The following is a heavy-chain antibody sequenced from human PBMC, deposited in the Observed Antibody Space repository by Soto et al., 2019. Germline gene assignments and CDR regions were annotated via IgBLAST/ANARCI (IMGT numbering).Heavy chain of an antibody. Sequence: PGGSLSLSCAASGFTFSSYAMSWVRQAPGKGLEWVSAISGSGGSTYYADSVKGRFTISRDISKNTLYLQMNSLRAEDTAVYYCAKLTYYDFWSGYTVKYGVDVWGQGTTVTVSS. CDR3: AKLTYYDFWSGYTVKYGVDV. D-gene: IGHD3-3*01. J-gene: IGHJ6*02. CDR2: ISGSGGST. CDR1: GFTFSSYA. V-gene: IGHV3-23*01.